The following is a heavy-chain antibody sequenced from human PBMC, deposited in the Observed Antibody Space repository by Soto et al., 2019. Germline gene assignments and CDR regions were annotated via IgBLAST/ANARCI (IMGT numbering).Heavy chain of an antibody. Sequence: GGSLRLSCAASGFSFGSYALSWVRQTPGKGLEWVSTISGSDGKTFYADAVKGRFSISRDTSQNTLYLQMDSLRADDTAIYYCARWSYLDYWGQGTRVTVSS. J-gene: IGHJ4*02. CDR2: ISGSDGKT. CDR3: ARWSYLDY. CDR1: GFSFGSYA. D-gene: IGHD3-3*01. V-gene: IGHV3-23*01.